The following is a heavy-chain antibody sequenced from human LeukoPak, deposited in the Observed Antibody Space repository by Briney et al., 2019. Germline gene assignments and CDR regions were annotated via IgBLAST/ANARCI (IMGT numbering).Heavy chain of an antibody. CDR1: GYTFTGYY. Sequence: ASVKVSCKASGYTFTGYYMHWVRQAAGQRLEWMGWINPNSGGTNYAQKFQGRVTMARDTSISTAYMELSRLRSDDTAVYYCARVNILTGYPYYYYGMDVWGQGTTVTVSS. CDR3: ARVNILTGYPYYYYGMDV. CDR2: INPNSGGT. J-gene: IGHJ6*02. V-gene: IGHV1-2*02. D-gene: IGHD3-9*01.